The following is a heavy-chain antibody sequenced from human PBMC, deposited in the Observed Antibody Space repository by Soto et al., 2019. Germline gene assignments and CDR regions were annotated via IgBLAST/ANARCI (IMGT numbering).Heavy chain of an antibody. CDR1: GFTFSSYA. Sequence: GGSLRLSCAASGFTFSSYAMSWVRHAPGKGLEWGSAISGSGGTTYYADSVKGRFTISRDNSKNTLYLQMNSLRAEDTAVYYCAKDILYDYVWGSYRYAGDAFDIWGQGTMVTVSS. CDR3: AKDILYDYVWGSYRYAGDAFDI. D-gene: IGHD3-16*02. V-gene: IGHV3-23*01. J-gene: IGHJ3*02. CDR2: ISGSGGTT.